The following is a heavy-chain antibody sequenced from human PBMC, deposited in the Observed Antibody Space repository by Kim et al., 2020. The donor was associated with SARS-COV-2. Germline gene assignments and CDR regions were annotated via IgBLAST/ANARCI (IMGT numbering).Heavy chain of an antibody. Sequence: ASVKVSCKASGYTFTSYYMHWVRQAPGQGLEWMGIINPSGGSTSYAQKFQGRVTMTRDTSTSTVYMELSSLRSEDTAVYYCARGESTDDYGDLYWYFDLWGRGTLVTVSS. CDR3: ARGESTDDYGDLYWYFDL. D-gene: IGHD4-17*01. CDR2: INPSGGST. CDR1: GYTFTSYY. J-gene: IGHJ2*01. V-gene: IGHV1-46*01.